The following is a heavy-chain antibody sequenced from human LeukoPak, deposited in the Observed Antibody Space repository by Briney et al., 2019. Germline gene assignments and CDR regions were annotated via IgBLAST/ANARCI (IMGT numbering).Heavy chain of an antibody. CDR1: GGSISSYY. J-gene: IGHJ4*02. D-gene: IGHD5-18*01. Sequence: SETLSLTCTVSGGSISSYYWSWIRQPPGKGLEWTGYIYYSGSTNYNPSLKSRVTISVDTSKNQFSLKLSSVTAADTAVYYCARGGARGYADYWGQGTLVTVSS. CDR2: IYYSGST. V-gene: IGHV4-59*01. CDR3: ARGGARGYADY.